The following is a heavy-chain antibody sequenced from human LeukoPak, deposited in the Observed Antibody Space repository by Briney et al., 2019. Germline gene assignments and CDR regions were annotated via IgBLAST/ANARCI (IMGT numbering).Heavy chain of an antibody. CDR1: GFTFSSYG. CDR2: IWYDGSNK. D-gene: IGHD6-19*01. V-gene: IGHV3-33*01. J-gene: IGHJ3*02. CDR3: ARDSASAAFDI. Sequence: PGGSLRLSCAASGFTFSSYGMHWVRQAPGKGLEWVAVIWYDGSNKYYAASVKGRFTISRDNSKNTLYLQMNSLRAEDTAVYYCARDSASAAFDIWGQGTMVTVSS.